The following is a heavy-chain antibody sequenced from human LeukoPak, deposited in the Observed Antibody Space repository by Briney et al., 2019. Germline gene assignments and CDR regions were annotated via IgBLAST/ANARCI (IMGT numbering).Heavy chain of an antibody. CDR2: ISSSSSSYI. Sequence: GGSLRLSCAASGFTFSSYSMNWVRQAPGKGLEWFSSISSSSSSYIYYADSVKGRFTISRDNAKNSLYLQMNSLRAEDTAVYYCATTTEDDFWSGQVSYYFDYWGQGTLVTVSS. CDR1: GFTFSSYS. CDR3: ATTTEDDFWSGQVSYYFDY. V-gene: IGHV3-21*01. D-gene: IGHD3-3*01. J-gene: IGHJ4*02.